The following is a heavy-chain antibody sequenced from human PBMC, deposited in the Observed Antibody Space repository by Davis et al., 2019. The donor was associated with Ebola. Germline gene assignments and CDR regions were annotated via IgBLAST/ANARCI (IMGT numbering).Heavy chain of an antibody. D-gene: IGHD3/OR15-3a*01. J-gene: IGHJ4*02. CDR3: SGFGLE. V-gene: IGHV5-10-1*01. CDR1: GYSFTSYW. Sequence: GESLKISCKGSGYSFTSYWISWVRQMPGKGLGWMGRIDPSDSYTDYSPSFQGHVSISTDKSINTAYLQWNSLKASDTAMYYCSGFGLEWGQGTLVTVSS. CDR2: IDPSDSYT.